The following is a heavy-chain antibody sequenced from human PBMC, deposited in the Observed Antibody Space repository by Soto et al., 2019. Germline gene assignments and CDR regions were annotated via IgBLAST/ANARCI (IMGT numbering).Heavy chain of an antibody. CDR3: ATSTGWPGLDC. J-gene: IGHJ4*02. CDR1: GGSISRYY. V-gene: IGHV4-59*08. CDR2: MHYSGNT. D-gene: IGHD2-8*02. Sequence: SETLSLTCAVSGGSISRYYFSWVRQPPGKGLEWIGHMHYSGNTRYNPSLKSRATVSLDTSKNQFSLKLSSVTAADTAVYYCATSTGWPGLDCWGQGTLVTVSS.